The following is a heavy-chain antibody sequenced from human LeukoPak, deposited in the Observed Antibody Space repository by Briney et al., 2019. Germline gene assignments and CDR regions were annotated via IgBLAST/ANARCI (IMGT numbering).Heavy chain of an antibody. V-gene: IGHV4-38-2*02. CDR2: IYHSGST. D-gene: IGHD6-13*01. CDR1: GYSISSGYY. J-gene: IGHJ4*02. Sequence: SSETLSLTCTVSGYSISSGYYWGWIRQPPGKGLEWIGSIYHSGSTYYNPSLKSRVTISVDTSKNQFSLRLSSVTAADTAVYYCARAENSIAAADYWGQGTLVTVSS. CDR3: ARAENSIAAADY.